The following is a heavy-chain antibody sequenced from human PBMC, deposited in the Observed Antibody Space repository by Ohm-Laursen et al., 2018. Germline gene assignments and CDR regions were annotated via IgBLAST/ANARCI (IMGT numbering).Heavy chain of an antibody. CDR2: ISYDGSNK. CDR1: GFTFNNYG. J-gene: IGHJ6*02. CDR3: AKGYYYGMDV. V-gene: IGHV3-30*18. Sequence: SLRLSCAASGFTFNNYGMYWARQAPGKGLECVAIISYDGSNKYYADSVKGRFTISRDNSKNTLYLQMNSLRAEDTAVYYCAKGYYYGMDVWGQGATVTVSS.